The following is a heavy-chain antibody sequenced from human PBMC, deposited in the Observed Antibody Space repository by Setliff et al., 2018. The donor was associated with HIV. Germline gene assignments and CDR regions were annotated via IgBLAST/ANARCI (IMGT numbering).Heavy chain of an antibody. D-gene: IGHD1-1*01. J-gene: IGHJ6*03. V-gene: IGHV4-34*01. Sequence: SETLSLTCAVYGGSFNNYYWSWIRQPPGKGLEWIGEINHSGSTSYNPSLKSRVTISVDTSKNQFSLKLNSITAADTAIYFCARVRDPNWNYDMDVWGKGTTVTVS. CDR3: ARVRDPNWNYDMDV. CDR1: GGSFNNYY. CDR2: INHSGST.